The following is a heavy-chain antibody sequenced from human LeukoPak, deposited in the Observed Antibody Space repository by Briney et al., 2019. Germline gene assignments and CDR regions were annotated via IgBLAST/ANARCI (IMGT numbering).Heavy chain of an antibody. CDR1: GGSISSSSYY. CDR2: INHSGST. Sequence: SETLSLTCTVSGGSISSSSYYWGWIRQPPGKGLEWIGEINHSGSTNYNPSLKSRVTISVDTSKNQFSLKLSSVTAADTAVYYCAREGGYWGQGTLVTVSS. CDR3: AREGGY. V-gene: IGHV4-39*07. J-gene: IGHJ4*02.